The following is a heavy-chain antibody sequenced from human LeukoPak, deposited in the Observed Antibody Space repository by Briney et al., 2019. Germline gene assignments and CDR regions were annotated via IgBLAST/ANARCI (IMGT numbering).Heavy chain of an antibody. D-gene: IGHD2-15*01. CDR3: AREHCSGGSCYSLYYYYYMDV. Sequence: GGSLRLSRAASGFTFSSYAMHWVRQAPGKGLEWVAVISYDGSNKYYADSVKGRFTISRDNSKNTLYLQMNSLRAEDTAVYYCAREHCSGGSCYSLYYYYYMDVWGKGTTVTVSS. CDR1: GFTFSSYA. CDR2: ISYDGSNK. J-gene: IGHJ6*03. V-gene: IGHV3-30*04.